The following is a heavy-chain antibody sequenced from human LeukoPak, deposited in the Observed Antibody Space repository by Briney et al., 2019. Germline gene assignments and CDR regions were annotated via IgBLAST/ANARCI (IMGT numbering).Heavy chain of an antibody. D-gene: IGHD3-10*01. CDR2: INPNSGGT. CDR3: AILNQITIVRGVTHPGHAY. Sequence: ASVMVSCKASGYTFTGYYMHWVRQAPGQGLEWMGWINPNSGGTNYAQKFQGRVTMTRDTSISTAYMELSRLRSDDTAVYYCAILNQITIVRGVTHPGHAYWGQGTLVTVSS. CDR1: GYTFTGYY. V-gene: IGHV1-2*02. J-gene: IGHJ4*02.